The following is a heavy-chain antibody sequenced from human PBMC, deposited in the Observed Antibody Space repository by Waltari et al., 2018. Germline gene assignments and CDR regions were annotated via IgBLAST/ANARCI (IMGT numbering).Heavy chain of an antibody. CDR1: GFTFNIYW. CDR2: INQDGSEK. Sequence: EVQLVESGGGLVQPGGSLRLSCAASGFTFNIYWLSWVRQAPGKGLEFVANINQDGSEKSYVDSVKGRFIISRDNAKNSMSLQMSSLRAEDAAVYYCARDPGFSEFDLWGQGTLVSISA. V-gene: IGHV3-7*01. CDR3: ARDPGFSEFDL. J-gene: IGHJ3*01.